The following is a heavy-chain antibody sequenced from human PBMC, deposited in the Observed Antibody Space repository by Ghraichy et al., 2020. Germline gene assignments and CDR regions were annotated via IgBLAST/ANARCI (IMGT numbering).Heavy chain of an antibody. V-gene: IGHV4-30-4*08. CDR1: GASVGGGGDY. CDR3: ARVDSTWGSYFDL. D-gene: IGHD3-16*01. CDR2: ISGSGTT. Sequence: SETLSLTCTISGASVGGGGDYWSWIRQPPGKGLEWVGYISGSGTTSYNLSLKSRVTLSVDKSKDQISLKLSSVTAADTATYYCARVDSTWGSYFDLGGQGTPVTVSS. J-gene: IGHJ4*02.